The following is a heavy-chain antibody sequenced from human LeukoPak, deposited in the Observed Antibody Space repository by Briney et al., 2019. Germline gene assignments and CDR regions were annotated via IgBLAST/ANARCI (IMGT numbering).Heavy chain of an antibody. J-gene: IGHJ4*02. CDR2: IYHSGST. CDR1: GGSISSGGYS. CDR3: ARSYYDFWSGFDY. Sequence: SGTLSLTCAVSGGSISSGGYSWSWIRQPPGKGLEWIGYIYHSGSTYYNPSLKSRVTISVDRSKNQFSLKLSSVTAADTAVYYCARSYYDFWSGFDYWGQGTLVTVSS. D-gene: IGHD3-3*01. V-gene: IGHV4-30-2*01.